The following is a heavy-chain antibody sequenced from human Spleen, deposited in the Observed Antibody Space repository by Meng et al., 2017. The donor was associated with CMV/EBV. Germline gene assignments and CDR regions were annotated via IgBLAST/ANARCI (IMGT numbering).Heavy chain of an antibody. CDR1: GCTFSSYA. J-gene: IGHJ5*02. V-gene: IGHV1-69*05. D-gene: IGHD2-2*01. CDR2: IIPIFGTA. CDR3: ARDEYCSSTSCRNWFDP. Sequence: SVKVSCKASGCTFSSYAISWVRQAPGQGLEWMGGIIPIFGTANYAQKFQGRVTITTDESTSTAYMELSSLRSEDTAVYYCARDEYCSSTSCRNWFDPWGQGTLVTVSS.